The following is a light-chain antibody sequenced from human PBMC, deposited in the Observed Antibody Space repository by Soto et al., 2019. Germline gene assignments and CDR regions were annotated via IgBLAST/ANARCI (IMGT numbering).Light chain of an antibody. CDR1: SSDVGGYNY. CDR2: DVS. CDR3: SSYTSSSTLV. Sequence: QSALTQPASVSGSPGQTVTISCTGSSSDVGGYNYVSWYQQHPGNATKLMIYDVSSRPSGVSNRFSGSTSGNTASLTISGLQAEDEADYYCSSYTSSSTLVFGTGTKVTVL. J-gene: IGLJ1*01. V-gene: IGLV2-14*01.